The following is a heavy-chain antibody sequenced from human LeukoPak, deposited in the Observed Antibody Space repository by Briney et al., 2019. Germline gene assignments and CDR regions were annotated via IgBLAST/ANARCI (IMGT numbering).Heavy chain of an antibody. CDR1: GFTFSSYW. CDR3: ARGYCSSTSCYPTSPFDP. CDR2: IKQDGSEK. J-gene: IGHJ5*02. D-gene: IGHD2-2*01. V-gene: IGHV3-7*01. Sequence: GGSLRLSCAASGFTFSSYWMTWVRQAPGKGLEWVANIKQDGSEKYYVDSMKGRFTISRDNAKNSLYLQMNSLRAEDTAVYYCARGYCSSTSCYPTSPFDPWGQGTLVTVSS.